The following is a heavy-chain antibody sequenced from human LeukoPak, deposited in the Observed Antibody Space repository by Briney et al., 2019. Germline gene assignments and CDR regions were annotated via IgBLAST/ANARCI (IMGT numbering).Heavy chain of an antibody. Sequence: SETLSLTCTVSGGSISTSNYYWGWIRQPPGKGLEWIGNIFYSGSTYYSPSLKSRVTISVDTSKNQFSLKLRSVTAADTAVYYCARGSLYYAIDYWGQGTLVTVSS. CDR2: IFYSGST. CDR1: GGSISTSNYY. J-gene: IGHJ4*02. D-gene: IGHD3-10*01. V-gene: IGHV4-39*07. CDR3: ARGSLYYAIDY.